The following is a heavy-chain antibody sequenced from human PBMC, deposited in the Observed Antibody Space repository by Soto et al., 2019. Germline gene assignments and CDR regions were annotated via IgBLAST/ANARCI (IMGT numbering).Heavy chain of an antibody. CDR3: ARDPLRPYSSSWYERDYYYYYMDV. V-gene: IGHV3-21*01. CDR1: GFTFSSYS. Sequence: GGSLRLSCAASGFTFSSYSMNWVRQAPGKGLEWVSSISSSSSYIYYADSVKGRFTISRDNAKNSLYLQMNSLRAEDTAVYYCARDPLRPYSSSWYERDYYYYYMDVWGKGTTVTVSS. D-gene: IGHD6-13*01. J-gene: IGHJ6*03. CDR2: ISSSSSYI.